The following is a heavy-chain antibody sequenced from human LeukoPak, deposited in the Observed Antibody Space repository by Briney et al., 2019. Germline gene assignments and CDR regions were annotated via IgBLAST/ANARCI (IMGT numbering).Heavy chain of an antibody. V-gene: IGHV4-59*01. CDR2: ICYSGYT. Sequence: SETLSLTCTVSGGSISSSHWSWIRQPPGKGLEWIGYICYSGYTNYNPSLKSRVTISVDTSKNQFSLKLSSVTAADTAVYYCARGGTTVTTSALRGRHYYGMDVWGQGTTVTVSS. J-gene: IGHJ6*02. CDR1: GGSISSSH. CDR3: ARGGTTVTTSALRGRHYYGMDV. D-gene: IGHD4-17*01.